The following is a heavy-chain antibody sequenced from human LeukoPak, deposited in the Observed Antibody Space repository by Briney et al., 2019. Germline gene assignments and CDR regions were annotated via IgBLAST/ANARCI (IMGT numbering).Heavy chain of an antibody. CDR3: ARDTAMKR. CDR2: IYYSGST. J-gene: IGHJ4*02. D-gene: IGHD5-18*01. V-gene: IGHV4-39*07. CDR1: GGSISGSSYY. Sequence: PSETLPLTCTVSGGSISGSSYYWGWIRQPPGKGLEWIGSIYYSGSTYYNPSLKSRVTISVDTSKNQFSLKLNSVTAADTAVYYCARDTAMKRWGQGTLVTVSS.